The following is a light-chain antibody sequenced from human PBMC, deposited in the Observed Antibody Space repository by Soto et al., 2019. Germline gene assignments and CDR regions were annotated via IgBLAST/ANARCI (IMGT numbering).Light chain of an antibody. CDR3: QQRSNLIT. Sequence: EIVLTQSPATLSLFPGERATLSCRASQSVSSYLAWYQQKPGQAPRLLLYDASNRATGIPARFSGSGSGTDFTRTISSLEPEDFAVYYCQQRSNLITFGQGTRLEIE. V-gene: IGKV3-11*01. J-gene: IGKJ5*01. CDR2: DAS. CDR1: QSVSSY.